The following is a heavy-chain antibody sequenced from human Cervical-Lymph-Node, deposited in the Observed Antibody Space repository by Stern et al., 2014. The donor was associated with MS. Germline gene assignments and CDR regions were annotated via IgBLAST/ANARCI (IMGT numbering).Heavy chain of an antibody. J-gene: IGHJ5*02. Sequence: QVTLRESGPTLVKATQTLTLTCTCSGFSVSANKVGVGWIRQPPGKALEWLAYIYWDDEERYSPSLNSRLTIAKDTSKNQVFLIMTNMDPVDTATYYCVYGRNGGNHWLDPWGQGTLVTVSS. CDR3: VYGRNGGNHWLDP. CDR1: GFSVSANKVG. D-gene: IGHD2-8*01. CDR2: IYWDDEE. V-gene: IGHV2-5*02.